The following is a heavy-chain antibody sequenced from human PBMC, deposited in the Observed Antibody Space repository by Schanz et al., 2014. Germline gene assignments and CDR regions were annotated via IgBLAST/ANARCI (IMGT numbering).Heavy chain of an antibody. CDR3: AKVAPAATYLDS. D-gene: IGHD2-2*01. Sequence: EVQLVESGGGLVRPGGSLRLSCAASGFTFRSYSMNWVRQAPGKGLEWVANIKQDGSEKYYVDSVKGRFTISRDNAKNSLFLQMNSLSAEDTAVYYCAKVAPAATYLDSWGLGTLVTVSS. CDR2: IKQDGSEK. CDR1: GFTFRSYS. V-gene: IGHV3-7*03. J-gene: IGHJ4*02.